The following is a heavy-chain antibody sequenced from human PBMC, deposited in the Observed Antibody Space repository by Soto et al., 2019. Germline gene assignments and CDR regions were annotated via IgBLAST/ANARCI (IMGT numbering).Heavy chain of an antibody. D-gene: IGHD6-13*01. CDR3: ARQGYSSSWSMDV. CDR1: GGSISSSSYY. J-gene: IGHJ6*02. V-gene: IGHV4-39*01. CDR2: IYYSGST. Sequence: SETLSLTCTVSGGSISSSSYYWGWIRQPPGKGLEWIGSIYYSGSTYYNPSLKSRVTISVDTSKNQFSLKLSSVTAADTAVYYCARQGYSSSWSMDVWGQGTTVTVSS.